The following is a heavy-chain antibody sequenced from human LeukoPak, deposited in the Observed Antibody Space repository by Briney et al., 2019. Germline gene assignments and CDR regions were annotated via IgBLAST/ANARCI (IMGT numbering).Heavy chain of an antibody. Sequence: HPGGSLRLSCAASGFIFSSHWMSWVRQAPGKGLEWVANINLDGNDKNYVDSVKGRFTISRDNAKNSLYLQMNSLRAEDTAMYYCVRSGSYFSKWGQGTLVTVSS. CDR1: GFIFSSHW. CDR2: INLDGNDK. V-gene: IGHV3-7*01. J-gene: IGHJ4*02. D-gene: IGHD1-26*01. CDR3: VRSGSYFSK.